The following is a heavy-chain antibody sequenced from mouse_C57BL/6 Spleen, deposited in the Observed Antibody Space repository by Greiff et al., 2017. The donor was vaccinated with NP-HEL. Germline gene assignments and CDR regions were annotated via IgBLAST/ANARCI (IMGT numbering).Heavy chain of an antibody. D-gene: IGHD1-1*01. V-gene: IGHV5-6*01. CDR2: ISSGGSYT. J-gene: IGHJ1*03. Sequence: EVQLVESGGDLVQPGGSLKLSCAASGFTFSSYGMSWVRQTPDKRLEWVATISSGGSYTYYPDSVKGRFTISRDNAKNTLYLQMSSLKSEDTAMYYWARKGDYGSSYGYFDVWGTGTTVTVSS. CDR3: ARKGDYGSSYGYFDV. CDR1: GFTFSSYG.